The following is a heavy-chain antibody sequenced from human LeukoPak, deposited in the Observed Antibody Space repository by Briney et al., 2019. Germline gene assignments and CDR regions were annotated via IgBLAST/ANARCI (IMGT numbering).Heavy chain of an antibody. V-gene: IGHV1-24*01. Sequence: GASVKVSCKVSGYTLTELSMHWVRQAPGKGLEWMGGFDPEDGETIYAQKFQGRVTMTEDTSTGTAYMELSSLRSEDTAVYYCATVSMEVMDFDYWGQGTLVTVSS. CDR3: ATVSMEVMDFDY. J-gene: IGHJ4*02. CDR2: FDPEDGET. CDR1: GYTLTELS. D-gene: IGHD2-21*01.